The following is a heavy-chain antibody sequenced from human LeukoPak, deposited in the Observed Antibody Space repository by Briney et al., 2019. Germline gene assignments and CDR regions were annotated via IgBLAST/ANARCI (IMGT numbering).Heavy chain of an antibody. CDR1: RFTLEDYA. CDR3: ARGVLFTLKRSGFDY. D-gene: IGHD4/OR15-4a*01. Sequence: GGSLRLSCAASRFTLEDYAMSWVRNTPEKGLEWVAGINWSGSSTGYADSVKGRFTVSRDNAKNSLSLEMNSPRAEDTAVYYCARGVLFTLKRSGFDYWGQGTLVTVSS. V-gene: IGHV3-20*04. CDR2: INWSGSST. J-gene: IGHJ4*02.